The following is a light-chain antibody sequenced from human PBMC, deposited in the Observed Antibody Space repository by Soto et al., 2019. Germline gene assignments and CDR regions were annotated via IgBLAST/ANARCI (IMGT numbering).Light chain of an antibody. Sequence: QSALTQPPSASGSPGQSVTISCTGTSSDIGGYNFVSWYQQHPGKAPKLMIDEVNKRPSGVPDRFSGSKSGNTASLTVSGLQAEDEADYYCRSYADTNTLVFGGGTKLTVL. CDR2: EVN. V-gene: IGLV2-8*01. CDR1: SSDIGGYNF. CDR3: RSYADTNTLV. J-gene: IGLJ2*01.